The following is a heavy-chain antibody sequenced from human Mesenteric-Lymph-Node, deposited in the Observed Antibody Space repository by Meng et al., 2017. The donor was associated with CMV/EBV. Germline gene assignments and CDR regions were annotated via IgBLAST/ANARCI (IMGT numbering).Heavy chain of an antibody. CDR2: INPSGGST. D-gene: IGHD3-22*01. CDR1: GYTFTSYY. V-gene: IGHV1-46*01. Sequence: ASVKVSCKASGYTFTSYYMHWVRQAPGQGLEWMGIINPSGGSTSYAQKFQGRVTMTRDTSTSTVYMELSSLRSEDTAVYYCGGGGEVGDYYDSSGYYSTPGYWGQGTLVTVSS. J-gene: IGHJ4*02. CDR3: GGGGEVGDYYDSSGYYSTPGY.